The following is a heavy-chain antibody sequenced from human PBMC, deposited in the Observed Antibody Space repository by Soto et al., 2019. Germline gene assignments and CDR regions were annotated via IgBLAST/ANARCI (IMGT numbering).Heavy chain of an antibody. V-gene: IGHV1-18*01. CDR3: ARERRFLEWLPNGMDV. CDR2: ISAYNGNT. CDR1: GYTFTNFG. D-gene: IGHD3-3*01. J-gene: IGHJ6*02. Sequence: ASVKVSCTASGYTFTNFGISWVRQAPGQGLEWMGWISAYNGNTKYAQKLQGRVTMTTDTSTSTGYMELRSLRSDDTAVYYCARERRFLEWLPNGMDVWGQGTTVTVSS.